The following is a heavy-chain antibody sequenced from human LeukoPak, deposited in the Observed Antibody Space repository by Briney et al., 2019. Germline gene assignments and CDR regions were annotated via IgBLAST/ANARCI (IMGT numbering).Heavy chain of an antibody. CDR3: ASQKENFYDSSGNN. CDR1: GFTFSSYG. D-gene: IGHD3-22*01. V-gene: IGHV3-23*01. CDR2: ISGNGGST. Sequence: GGSLRLSCAASGFTFSSYGMHWVRQAPGKGLEWVSAISGNGGSTYYADSVKGRFTISRDNSKNTLYLQMNSLRAEDTAVYFCASQKENFYDSSGNNWGQGTLVTVSS. J-gene: IGHJ4*02.